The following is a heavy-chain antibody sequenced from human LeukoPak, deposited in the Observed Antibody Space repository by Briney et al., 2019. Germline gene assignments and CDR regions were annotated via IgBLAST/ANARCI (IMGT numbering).Heavy chain of an antibody. CDR3: ARAAHGSWYLDSFDY. CDR1: GGSISSGDYY. Sequence: SETLSLTCTVSGGSISSGDYYWSWIRQPPGKGLEWIGYIYYSGSTYYNPSLKSRVTISVDTSKNQFSLKLSSVTAADTAVYYCARAAHGSWYLDSFDYWGQGTLVTVSS. CDR2: IYYSGST. D-gene: IGHD6-13*01. V-gene: IGHV4-30-4*01. J-gene: IGHJ4*02.